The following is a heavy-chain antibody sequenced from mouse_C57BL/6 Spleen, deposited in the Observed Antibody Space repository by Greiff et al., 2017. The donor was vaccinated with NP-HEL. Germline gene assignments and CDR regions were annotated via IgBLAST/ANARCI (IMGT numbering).Heavy chain of an antibody. CDR3: ARDPSYDYYAMDY. CDR1: GFTFSRYA. V-gene: IGHV5-4*01. CDR2: ISDGGSYT. J-gene: IGHJ4*01. Sequence: EVQGVESGGGLVKPGGSLKLSCAASGFTFSRYAMSWVRQTPEKRLEWVATISDGGSYTYYPDNVKGRFTISRDNAKNNLYLQMSHLKSEDTAMYYCARDPSYDYYAMDYWGQGTSVTVSS. D-gene: IGHD2-10*01.